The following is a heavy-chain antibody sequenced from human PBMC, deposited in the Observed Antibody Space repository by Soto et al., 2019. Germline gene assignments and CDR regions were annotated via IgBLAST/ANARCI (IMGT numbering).Heavy chain of an antibody. Sequence: SQTVSLTCAISEDNVSGHSASWNWIRQSPSRGLEWLGRTYYRSRWYIDYAVSVKSRITINPDTSKNQFSLQLNSVTPEDTAVYYCSTWRYADWGQGTPVTVSS. CDR3: STWRYAD. J-gene: IGHJ4*02. CDR2: TYYRSRWYI. V-gene: IGHV6-1*01. D-gene: IGHD2-2*01. CDR1: EDNVSGHSAS.